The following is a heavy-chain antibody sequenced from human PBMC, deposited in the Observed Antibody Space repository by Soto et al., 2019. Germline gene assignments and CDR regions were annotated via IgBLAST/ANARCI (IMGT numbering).Heavy chain of an antibody. V-gene: IGHV4-31*03. D-gene: IGHD3-10*01. Sequence: SETLSLTCTVSDGSISSGDYYWSWIRQHPGKGLEWIGYIYYSGSTYYNPSLKSRVTISVDTSKNQFSLKLSSVTAADTAVYYCAIVLSSGSYYNVPFDYCGQGTLVTVSS. CDR1: DGSISSGDYY. CDR3: AIVLSSGSYYNVPFDY. CDR2: IYYSGST. J-gene: IGHJ4*02.